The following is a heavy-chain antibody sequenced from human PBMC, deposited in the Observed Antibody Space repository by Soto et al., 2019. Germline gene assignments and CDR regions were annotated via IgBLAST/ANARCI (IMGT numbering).Heavy chain of an antibody. CDR1: GFTFDDYA. CDR2: ISWNSGSI. J-gene: IGHJ3*02. D-gene: IGHD2-21*01. Sequence: EVQLVESGGGLVQPGRSLRLSCAASGFTFDDYAMHWVRQAPGKGLEWVSGISWNSGSIGYADSVKGRFTISRDNAKNSLYLQMNSLRAEDTALYYCANQGVYSYAFDIWGQGTMVTVSS. CDR3: ANQGVYSYAFDI. V-gene: IGHV3-9*01.